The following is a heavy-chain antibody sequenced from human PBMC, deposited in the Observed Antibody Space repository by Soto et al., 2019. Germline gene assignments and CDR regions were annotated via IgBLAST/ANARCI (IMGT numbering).Heavy chain of an antibody. D-gene: IGHD4-4*01. V-gene: IGHV4-34*01. Sequence: SETLSLTCAVYGGSFSGYYWSWIRQPPGKGLEWIGEINHSGSTNYNPSLKSRVTISVDTSKNQFSLKLSSVTAADTAVYYCARGRTVTITGMKYYFDYWGQGTLVTVSS. CDR1: GGSFSGYY. CDR3: ARGRTVTITGMKYYFDY. CDR2: INHSGST. J-gene: IGHJ4*02.